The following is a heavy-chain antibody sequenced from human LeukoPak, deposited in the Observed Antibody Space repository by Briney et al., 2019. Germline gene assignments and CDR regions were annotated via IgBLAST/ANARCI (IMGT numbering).Heavy chain of an antibody. Sequence: GGSLRLSCAASGFTFSSYGMHWVRQAPGKGLEWVAVIWYDGSNKYYADSVKGRFTISRDNSKNTLYLQMNSLRAEDTAVCYCARGFPLRYSRVFDYWGQGTLVTVSS. CDR3: ARGFPLRYSRVFDY. J-gene: IGHJ4*02. V-gene: IGHV3-33*01. D-gene: IGHD6-13*01. CDR1: GFTFSSYG. CDR2: IWYDGSNK.